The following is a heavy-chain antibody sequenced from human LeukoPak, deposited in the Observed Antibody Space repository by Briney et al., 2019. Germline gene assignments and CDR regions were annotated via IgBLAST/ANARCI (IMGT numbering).Heavy chain of an antibody. CDR3: ARVECELLGLRF. CDR2: ISSSSSYT. CDR1: GFTFSIYS. D-gene: IGHD1-26*01. J-gene: IGHJ4*02. Sequence: GGSLRLSCAASGFTFSIYSVTWVRQAPGKGLEWVSSISSSSSYTYYADSVKGRFTISRDNAKNSLYLQMNSLRAEDTAVYYCARVECELLGLRFWGQGTLVTVSS. V-gene: IGHV3-21*01.